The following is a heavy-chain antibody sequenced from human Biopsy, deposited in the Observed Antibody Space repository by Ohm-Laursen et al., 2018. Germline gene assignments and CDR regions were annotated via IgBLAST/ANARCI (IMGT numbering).Heavy chain of an antibody. V-gene: IGHV1-69*06. D-gene: IGHD3-9*01. CDR1: GGTFSNYG. CDR2: NIPILGTG. CDR3: ATKLTGYFHH. J-gene: IGHJ1*01. Sequence: SVKVSCKSPGGTFSNYGVNWVRQAPGQGLEWLGGNIPILGTGNYAQKFQDRVTVAADTSTSTATMELRSLRSDDTAVYYCATKLTGYFHHWGQGTPVTVSS.